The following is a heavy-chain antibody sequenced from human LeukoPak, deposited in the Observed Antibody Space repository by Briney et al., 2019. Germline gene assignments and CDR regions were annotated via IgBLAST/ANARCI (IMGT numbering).Heavy chain of an antibody. D-gene: IGHD3-16*01. V-gene: IGHV3-23*01. Sequence: PGGSLRLSCAAYGFTFSYYAMSWVRQSPGKGLEWVSAIGDRGGNTYTYYIDSVRGRFTISRDNSKNTVYLQMNSLRVDDTAVYYCATWPRNDYAYWGQGTLVTVSS. CDR2: IGDRGGNTYT. CDR3: ATWPRNDYAY. CDR1: GFTFSYYA. J-gene: IGHJ4*02.